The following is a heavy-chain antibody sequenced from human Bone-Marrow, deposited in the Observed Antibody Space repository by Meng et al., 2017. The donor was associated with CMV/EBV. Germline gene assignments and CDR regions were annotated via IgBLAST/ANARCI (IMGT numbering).Heavy chain of an antibody. V-gene: IGHV1-18*01. CDR2: ISAYNGNT. Sequence: ASVKVSCKASGYTFTSYGISWVRQAPGQGLEWMGWISAYNGNTNYAQKLQGRVTMTTDTSTSTAYMELRSLRSDDTAVFYCARTECGGDCYSGRYYYYGMDVWGQGTTVTVSS. J-gene: IGHJ6*02. CDR1: GYTFTSYG. D-gene: IGHD2-21*01. CDR3: ARTECGGDCYSGRYYYYGMDV.